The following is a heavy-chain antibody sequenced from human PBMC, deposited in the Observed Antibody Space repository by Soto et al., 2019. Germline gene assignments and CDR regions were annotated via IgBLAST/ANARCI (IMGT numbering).Heavy chain of an antibody. CDR2: ISAYNGNT. J-gene: IGHJ6*02. D-gene: IGHD3-22*01. V-gene: IGHV1-18*01. Sequence: ASVKVSCKASGYTFTSYGIRWVRQAPGQGLEWMGWISAYNGNTNYAQKLQGRVTMTTDTSTSTAYMELRSLRSDDTAVYYCARVAYDSSGYYQTDLYYYGMDVWGQGTTVTVSS. CDR3: ARVAYDSSGYYQTDLYYYGMDV. CDR1: GYTFTSYG.